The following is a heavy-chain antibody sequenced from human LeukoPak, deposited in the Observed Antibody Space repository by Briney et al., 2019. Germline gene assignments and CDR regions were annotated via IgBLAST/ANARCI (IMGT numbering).Heavy chain of an antibody. CDR2: INSDGSST. Sequence: GGSLRLSCAASGFTFSSYWMHWVRQAPGKGLVWVSRINSDGSSTSYADSVKGRFTISRDNAKNTLFLQMNSLRAEDTAVYYCARHYDGRGSFDYWGQGTLDTVSS. V-gene: IGHV3-74*01. CDR1: GFTFSSYW. J-gene: IGHJ4*02. CDR3: ARHYDGRGSFDY. D-gene: IGHD3-22*01.